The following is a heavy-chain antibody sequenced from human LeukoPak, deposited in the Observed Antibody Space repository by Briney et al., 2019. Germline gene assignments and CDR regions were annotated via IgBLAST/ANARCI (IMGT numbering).Heavy chain of an antibody. D-gene: IGHD3-22*01. CDR2: IYPGDADT. Sequence: GESLKISCKASGYSFTSYWIGWVCQMPGKGLEWMGIIYPGDADTRYSPSFQGQVTISADKSISTAYLQWSSLEASDTAMYYCARGHYDSSAFFLFPDYWGQGTLVTISS. J-gene: IGHJ4*02. V-gene: IGHV5-51*01. CDR1: GYSFTSYW. CDR3: ARGHYDSSAFFLFPDY.